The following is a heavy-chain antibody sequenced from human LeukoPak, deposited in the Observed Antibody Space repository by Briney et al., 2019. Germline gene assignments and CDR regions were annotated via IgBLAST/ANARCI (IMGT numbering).Heavy chain of an antibody. CDR2: IYYSGST. V-gene: IGHV4-31*03. CDR1: GGSISSGGYY. Sequence: PSETLSLTCNVSGGSISSGGYYWSWIRQHPGRGLEWIGYIYYSGSTYYNPSLKSRVTISVDTSKTQFSLELSSVTAADTAVYYCARAAPYYYYMDVWGKGTTVTVSS. J-gene: IGHJ6*03. CDR3: ARAAPYYYYMDV.